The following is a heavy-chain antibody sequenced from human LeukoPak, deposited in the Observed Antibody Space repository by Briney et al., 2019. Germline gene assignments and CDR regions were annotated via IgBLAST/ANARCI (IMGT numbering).Heavy chain of an antibody. CDR3: ARETFSGWHFDY. CDR1: GFTFSTYA. V-gene: IGHV3-30*09. Sequence: GGSLRLSCAASGFTFSTYAMHWVRQAPGKGLEWVAVISSDGSDKYYADSVKGRFAISRDNSKNTLYLQMNSLRAEDTAVYYCARETFSGWHFDYWGQGTLVTVSS. J-gene: IGHJ4*02. CDR2: ISSDGSDK. D-gene: IGHD6-19*01.